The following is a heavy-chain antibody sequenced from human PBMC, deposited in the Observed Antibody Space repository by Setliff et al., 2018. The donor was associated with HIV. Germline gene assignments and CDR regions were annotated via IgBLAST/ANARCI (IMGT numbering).Heavy chain of an antibody. Sequence: PGESPKISCKGSGYSFTTYWIAWVRQMPGKGLEWMGIVYPGDSDTIYSPAFQGQVTISADKSISTAYLHWSSLKASDTAIYYCGTLDPNYGDYINYWGQGTLVTVSS. V-gene: IGHV5-51*01. D-gene: IGHD4-17*01. CDR1: GYSFTTYW. J-gene: IGHJ4*02. CDR3: GTLDPNYGDYINY. CDR2: VYPGDSDT.